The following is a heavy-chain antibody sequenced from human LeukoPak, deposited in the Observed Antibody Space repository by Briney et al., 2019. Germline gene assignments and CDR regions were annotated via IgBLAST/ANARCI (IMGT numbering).Heavy chain of an antibody. CDR3: ARLSAMGIAVADTGY. V-gene: IGHV1-2*02. CDR1: GYTFTGYY. D-gene: IGHD6-19*01. Sequence: VASVKVSCKASGYTFTGYYFDCLLQAPGQGLEWMGWINPNSGGTNYAQKFQGRVTMTRDTSISTAYMELSRLRSDDTAVYYCARLSAMGIAVADTGYWGQGTLVTVSS. CDR2: INPNSGGT. J-gene: IGHJ4*02.